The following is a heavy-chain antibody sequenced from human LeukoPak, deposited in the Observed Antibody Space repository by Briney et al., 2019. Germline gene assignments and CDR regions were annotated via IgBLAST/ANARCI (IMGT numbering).Heavy chain of an antibody. CDR3: ARENGDYPYYYYYYMDV. V-gene: IGHV1-18*01. J-gene: IGHJ6*03. CDR1: GYTFTSYG. D-gene: IGHD4-17*01. CDR2: ISAYNGNT. Sequence: ASVKVSCKASGYTFTSYGISWVRQAPGQGLEWMGWISAYNGNTNYAQKLQGRVTMTTDTSTSTAYMELRSLRSDDTAVYYCARENGDYPYYYYYYMDVWGKGTTVTVSS.